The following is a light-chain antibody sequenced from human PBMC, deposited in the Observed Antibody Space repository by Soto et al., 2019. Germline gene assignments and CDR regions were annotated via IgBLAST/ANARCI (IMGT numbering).Light chain of an antibody. Sequence: DIVMTQSPDSLAVSLGERATINCKSSQSVLYSSNNENSLAWYQQKPGQPPKLLIYWASTRESGVPDRFSGGGSGTDFTLTISSLQAEDVAVYSCQQYYSVPATFGQGTKVEI. CDR3: QQYYSVPAT. CDR1: QSVLYSSNNENS. J-gene: IGKJ1*01. V-gene: IGKV4-1*01. CDR2: WAS.